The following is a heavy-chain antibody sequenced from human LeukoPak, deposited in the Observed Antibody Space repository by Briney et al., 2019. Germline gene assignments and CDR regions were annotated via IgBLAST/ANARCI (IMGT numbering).Heavy chain of an antibody. J-gene: IGHJ4*02. V-gene: IGHV3-23*03. CDR1: GFTFDDYA. CDR3: AKVSPAFYYDSSGNFDY. CDR2: IYSGGST. Sequence: PGGSLRLSCAASGFTFDDYAMHWVRQAPGKGLEWVSVIYSGGSTYYADSVKGRFTISRHNSKNTLYLQMNSLRAEDTAVYYCAKVSPAFYYDSSGNFDYWGQGTLVTVSS. D-gene: IGHD3-22*01.